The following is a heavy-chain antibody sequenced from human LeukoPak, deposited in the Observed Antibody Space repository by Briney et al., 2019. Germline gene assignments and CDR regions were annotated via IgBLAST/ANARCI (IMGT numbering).Heavy chain of an antibody. CDR1: GGSISSYY. Sequence: PSETLSLTCTVSGGSISSYYWSWIRQPPGKGLEWIGYIYYSGSTNYNPSLKTRVTISVDTSNNQFSLKLTSVTAADTAVYYCARAHSSSWYMDYWGQGTLVTVSS. CDR3: ARAHSSSWYMDY. V-gene: IGHV4-59*01. J-gene: IGHJ4*02. D-gene: IGHD6-13*01. CDR2: IYYSGST.